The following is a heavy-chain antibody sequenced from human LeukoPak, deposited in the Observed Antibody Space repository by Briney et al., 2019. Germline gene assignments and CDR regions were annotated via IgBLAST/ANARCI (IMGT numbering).Heavy chain of an antibody. V-gene: IGHV3-23*01. Sequence: GGSLRLSCAASDFIFITYAMSWVRQAPGKGLEWVSTISGVGDATYYADSVKGRFTISRDNAKNSLYLQMNSLRAEDTAVYYCARGPHGGSYLSTHRGGDYWGQGTLVTVSS. J-gene: IGHJ4*02. D-gene: IGHD1-26*01. CDR1: DFIFITYA. CDR2: ISGVGDAT. CDR3: ARGPHGGSYLSTHRGGDY.